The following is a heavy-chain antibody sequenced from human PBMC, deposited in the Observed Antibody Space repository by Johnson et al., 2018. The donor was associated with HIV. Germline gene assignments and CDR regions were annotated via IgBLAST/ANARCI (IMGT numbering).Heavy chain of an antibody. V-gene: IGHV3-30*02. Sequence: QVQLVESGGGVVQPGGSLRLSCAASGFIFSNYGMHWVRQAPGKGLEWVAFIRYDGSNKYYADSVKGRFTISRDNSKNTLYLQMNSLRAEDTAVYYCAKEGSIAAAGNDAFDIWGQGTLVTVSS. CDR3: AKEGSIAAAGNDAFDI. CDR2: IRYDGSNK. CDR1: GFIFSNYG. J-gene: IGHJ3*02. D-gene: IGHD6-13*01.